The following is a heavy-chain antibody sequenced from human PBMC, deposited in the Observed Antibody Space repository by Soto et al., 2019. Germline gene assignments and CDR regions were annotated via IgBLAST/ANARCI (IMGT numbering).Heavy chain of an antibody. CDR2: IYFDGGI. CDR3: AAERGDTAATRFLVY. Sequence: QVRLQESGPGLVKPSQTLSLTCTVSGGSIRSGGYYWTWIRQHPEKGLEWIGFIYFDGGIYYNPSLKSRVTMSVDESNNQFSLRLTFVTAADTAVYYCAAERGDTAATRFLVYWGQGTLVTVSS. J-gene: IGHJ4*02. D-gene: IGHD5-18*01. CDR1: GGSIRSGGYY. V-gene: IGHV4-31*04.